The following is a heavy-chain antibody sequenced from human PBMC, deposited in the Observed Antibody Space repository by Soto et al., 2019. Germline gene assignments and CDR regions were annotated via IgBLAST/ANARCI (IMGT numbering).Heavy chain of an antibody. D-gene: IGHD3-10*01. J-gene: IGHJ4*02. CDR1: GGSFSGYF. Sequence: QVQLQQWGAGLLKPSETMSLTCAVSGGSFSGYFWSWIRQPPGKGLEWIGEINHSGSTYYNPPLGSPVTVLVDTSRSQFSLKLRSVTAADTAVYFCTRGRGFGHFTPPFDYWGQGTLVTVSS. V-gene: IGHV4-34*01. CDR2: INHSGST. CDR3: TRGRGFGHFTPPFDY.